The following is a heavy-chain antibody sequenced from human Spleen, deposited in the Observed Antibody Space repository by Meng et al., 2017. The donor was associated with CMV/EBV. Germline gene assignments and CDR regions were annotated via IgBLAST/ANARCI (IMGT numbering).Heavy chain of an antibody. J-gene: IGHJ6*02. V-gene: IGHV3-23*03. CDR3: AKVGWFGELYGMDV. Sequence: GESLKISCAASGFTFGSYAMSWVRQAPGKGLEWVSLIYSPDNPYYADSVKGRFTISRDNSKNTLYLQMNSLRAEDTAVYYCAKVGWFGELYGMDVWGQGTTVTVSS. D-gene: IGHD3-10*01. CDR1: GFTFGSYA. CDR2: IYSPDNP.